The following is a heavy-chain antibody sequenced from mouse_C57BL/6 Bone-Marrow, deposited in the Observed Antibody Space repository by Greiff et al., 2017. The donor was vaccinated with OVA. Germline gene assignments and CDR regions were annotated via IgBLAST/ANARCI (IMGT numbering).Heavy chain of an antibody. V-gene: IGHV1-82*01. CDR3: ARFGYGSSYDAMDY. Sequence: VKLVESGPELVKPGASVKISCKASGYAFSSSWMNWVKQRPGKGLEWIGRIYPGDGDTNYNGKFKGKATLTADKSSSTAYMQLSSLTSEDSAVYFCARFGYGSSYDAMDYWGQGTSVTVSS. J-gene: IGHJ4*01. CDR2: IYPGDGDT. CDR1: GYAFSSSW. D-gene: IGHD1-1*01.